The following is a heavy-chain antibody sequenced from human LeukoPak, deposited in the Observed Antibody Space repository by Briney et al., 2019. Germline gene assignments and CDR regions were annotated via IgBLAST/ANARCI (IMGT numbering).Heavy chain of an antibody. Sequence: GGSLRLSCAASGFTVSSNYMSWVRQAPGKGLEWVSVIYSGGSTYYADSVKGRFTISRDNSKNTLYTQMNSLRAEDTAVYYCERGWIQLWSGDFDYWGQGTLVTVSS. CDR1: GFTVSSNY. J-gene: IGHJ4*02. V-gene: IGHV3-66*01. CDR3: ERGWIQLWSGDFDY. D-gene: IGHD5-18*01. CDR2: IYSGGST.